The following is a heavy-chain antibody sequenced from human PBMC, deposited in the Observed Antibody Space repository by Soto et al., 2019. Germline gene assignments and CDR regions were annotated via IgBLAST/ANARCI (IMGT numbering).Heavy chain of an antibody. D-gene: IGHD2-21*02. J-gene: IGHJ4*02. CDR3: ARQTAQLPDY. V-gene: IGHV4-39*01. Sequence: SETLSLTCTVSGGSMYSSSYYWGWIRQPPGKGLEWIGSIYYRGSTDYSPSLKSRVAISVDTSKNQFSLKLSSVAAADTAVYYCARQTAQLPDYWGQGTLVTVSS. CDR2: IYYRGST. CDR1: GGSMYSSSYY.